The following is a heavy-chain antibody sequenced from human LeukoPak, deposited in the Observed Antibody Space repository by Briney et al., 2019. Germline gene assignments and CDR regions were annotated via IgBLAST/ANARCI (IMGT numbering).Heavy chain of an antibody. Sequence: ASVKVSCKASGYTFASFYMHWVRQAPGQGLEWMGIISPSGGTTNYAQKFQGRITMTRDMSTSTVYMELSSLRFEDTAVYYYARDGGLMVWFGDIRPRYMDVWGKGTTVTVSS. J-gene: IGHJ6*03. V-gene: IGHV1-46*01. CDR1: GYTFASFY. D-gene: IGHD3-10*01. CDR2: ISPSGGTT. CDR3: ARDGGLMVWFGDIRPRYMDV.